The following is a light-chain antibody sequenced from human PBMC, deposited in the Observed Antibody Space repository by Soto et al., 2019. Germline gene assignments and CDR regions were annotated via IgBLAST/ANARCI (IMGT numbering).Light chain of an antibody. Sequence: IQLTQSPSSLSASVGDIVTITWLASQGISSYLGWYQQKPGKAPNLLIYDASTLHSGVPSRFSGGGSGTDFTLTISSLQPEDFATYYCQQVNVYPSTFGGGTKVDIK. CDR1: QGISSY. J-gene: IGKJ4*01. CDR2: DAS. V-gene: IGKV1-9*01. CDR3: QQVNVYPST.